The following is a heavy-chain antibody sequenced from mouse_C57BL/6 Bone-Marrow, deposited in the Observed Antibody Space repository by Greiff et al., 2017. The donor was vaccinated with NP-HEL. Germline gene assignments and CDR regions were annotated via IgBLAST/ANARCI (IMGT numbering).Heavy chain of an antibody. D-gene: IGHD1-1*01. CDR3: ARSLYYYGSRDFDY. J-gene: IGHJ2*01. CDR2: IHPTSGST. V-gene: IGHV1-64*01. Sequence: QVQLQQPGAELVKPGASVKLSCKASGYTFTSYWMHWVKQRPGQGLEWIGMIHPTSGSTNYNEKFKSKATLTVDKSSSTAYMQLSSLTSEDSAVYYCARSLYYYGSRDFDYWGQGTTLTVSS. CDR1: GYTFTSYW.